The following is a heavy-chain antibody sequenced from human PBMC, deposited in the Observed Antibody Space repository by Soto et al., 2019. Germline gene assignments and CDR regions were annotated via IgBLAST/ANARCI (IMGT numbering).Heavy chain of an antibody. CDR1: GGTFSSYA. CDR3: ARGSNIVVVPAAIIPDYYYGMDV. V-gene: IGHV1-69*13. J-gene: IGHJ6*02. Sequence: SVKVSCKASGGTFSSYAISWVRQAPGQGLEWMGGIIPIFGTANYAQKFQGRVTITADESTSTAYMELSSLRSEDTAVYYCARGSNIVVVPAAIIPDYYYGMDVWGQGTTVTVSS. D-gene: IGHD2-2*02. CDR2: IIPIFGTA.